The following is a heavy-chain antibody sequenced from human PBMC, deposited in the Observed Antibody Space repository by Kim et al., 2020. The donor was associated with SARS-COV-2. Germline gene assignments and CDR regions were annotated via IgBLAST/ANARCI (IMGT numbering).Heavy chain of an antibody. CDR3: ARPQGPYYDSSGYYGY. J-gene: IGHJ4*02. Sequence: KFQGRVTITADESTSTAYMELSSLRSEDTAVYYCARPQGPYYDSSGYYGYWGQGTLVTVSS. V-gene: IGHV1-69*01. D-gene: IGHD3-22*01.